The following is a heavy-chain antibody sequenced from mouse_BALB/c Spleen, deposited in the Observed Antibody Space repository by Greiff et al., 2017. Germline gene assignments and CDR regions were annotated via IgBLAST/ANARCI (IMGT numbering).Heavy chain of an antibody. CDR2: ISSGSSTI. CDR1: GFTFSSFG. Sequence: EVKVVESGGGLVQPGGSRKLSCAASGFTFSSFGMHWVRQAPEKGLEWVAYISSGSSTIYYADTVKGRFTISRDNPKNTLFLQMTSLRSEDTAMYYCARRDYGSTFAYWGQGTLVTVSA. CDR3: ARRDYGSTFAY. J-gene: IGHJ3*01. V-gene: IGHV5-17*02. D-gene: IGHD1-1*01.